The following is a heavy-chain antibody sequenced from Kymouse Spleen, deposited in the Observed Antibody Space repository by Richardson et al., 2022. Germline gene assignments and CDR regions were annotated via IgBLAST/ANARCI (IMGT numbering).Heavy chain of an antibody. Sequence: QVQLQQWGAGLLKPSETLSLTCAVYGGSFSGYYWSWIRQPPGKGLEWIGEINHSGSTNYNPSLKSRVTISVDTSKNQFSLKLSSVTAADTAVYYCARGLITGTTYWFDPWGQGTLVTVSS. V-gene: IGHV4-34*01. CDR2: INHSGST. CDR3: ARGLITGTTYWFDP. CDR1: GGSFSGYY. D-gene: IGHD1-7*01. J-gene: IGHJ5*02.